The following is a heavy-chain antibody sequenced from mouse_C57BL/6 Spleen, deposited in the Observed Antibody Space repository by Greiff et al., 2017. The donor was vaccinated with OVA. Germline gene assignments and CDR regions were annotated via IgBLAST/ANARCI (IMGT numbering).Heavy chain of an antibody. J-gene: IGHJ4*01. V-gene: IGHV2-2*01. D-gene: IGHD1-1*01. CDR1: GFSLTSYG. CDR3: ARNNYGSYYYAMDY. CDR2: IWSGGST. Sequence: VKLQQSGPGLVQPSQSLSITCTVSGFSLTSYGVHWVRQSPGKGLEWLGVIWSGGSTDYNAAFISRLSISKDNSKSQVFFKMNSLQADDTAIYYCARNNYGSYYYAMDYWGQGTSVTVSS.